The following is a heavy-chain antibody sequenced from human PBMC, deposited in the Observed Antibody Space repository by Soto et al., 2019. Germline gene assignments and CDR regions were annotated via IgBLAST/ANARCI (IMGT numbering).Heavy chain of an antibody. V-gene: IGHV1-18*01. D-gene: IGHD6-13*01. Sequence: ASVKVSCKASGYTFSNFGISWVRQAPGQGLGWMGWISTDNGNTEFARKFQGRLTMTTDTPTNSAYMDLGSLRSDDTAMYYCARDGVGGAAAGIYYYHNGMDVWGQGTTVTVSS. CDR3: ARDGVGGAAAGIYYYHNGMDV. CDR1: GYTFSNFG. CDR2: ISTDNGNT. J-gene: IGHJ6*02.